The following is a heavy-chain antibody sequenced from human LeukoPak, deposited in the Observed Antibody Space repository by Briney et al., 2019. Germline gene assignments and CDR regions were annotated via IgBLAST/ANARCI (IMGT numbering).Heavy chain of an antibody. J-gene: IGHJ4*02. Sequence: GGSLRLSCAASGFTVSSNYMTWVRQPPGKGLEWVSVIYSDGSTYYADSVKGRFTISRDNSKNTLYLQMNSLRAEDTAVYYCARPNYYGSDLDYWGQGTLVTVSS. V-gene: IGHV3-53*01. CDR1: GFTVSSNY. D-gene: IGHD3-10*01. CDR3: ARPNYYGSDLDY. CDR2: IYSDGST.